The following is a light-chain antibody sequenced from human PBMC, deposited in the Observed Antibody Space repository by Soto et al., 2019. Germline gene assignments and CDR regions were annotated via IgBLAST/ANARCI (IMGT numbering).Light chain of an antibody. CDR3: GTWDSSLSAAV. CDR2: DSD. Sequence: QSVLPQPPSVSAAPGQKVTISCSGSRSNIGNNYVSWYQQFPGTAPKLLIYDSDQRPSGIPDRFSASKSGTSATLGITGLQTGDEADYYCGTWDSSLSAAVFGGGTKLTVL. J-gene: IGLJ2*01. CDR1: RSNIGNNY. V-gene: IGLV1-51*01.